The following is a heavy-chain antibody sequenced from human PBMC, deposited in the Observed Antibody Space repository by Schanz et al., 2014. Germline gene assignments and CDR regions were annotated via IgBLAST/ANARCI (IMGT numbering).Heavy chain of an antibody. J-gene: IGHJ4*02. D-gene: IGHD5-12*01. V-gene: IGHV3-11*06. Sequence: QVQLVESGGTLVKPGGSLRLSCVVSGFTFSDYYMSWIRQAPGKGLEWVSYISSSSIYTNYVDSVKGRFTISRDNAKNSLYLQMNSLRAEDTAVYYCAREGEWGYDPPRHWGQGTLVTVSS. CDR2: ISSSSIYT. CDR3: AREGEWGYDPPRH. CDR1: GFTFSDYY.